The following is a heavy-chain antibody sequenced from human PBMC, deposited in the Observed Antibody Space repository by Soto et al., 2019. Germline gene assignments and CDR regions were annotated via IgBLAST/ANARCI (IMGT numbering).Heavy chain of an antibody. CDR3: AKEFVIDYDSSGSFDY. D-gene: IGHD3-22*01. CDR1: GFTLRSYA. Sequence: PGGSLRLSCAASGFTLRSYAMSWGRQAPGKGLEWVSAISGSGGSTYYAASVKGRFTISSDNSKNTLYLQMNSLRAEDTAVYYCAKEFVIDYDSSGSFDYWGQGTLVTVSS. J-gene: IGHJ4*02. V-gene: IGHV3-23*01. CDR2: ISGSGGST.